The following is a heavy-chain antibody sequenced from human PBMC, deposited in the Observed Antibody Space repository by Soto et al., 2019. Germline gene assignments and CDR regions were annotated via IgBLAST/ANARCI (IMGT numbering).Heavy chain of an antibody. Sequence: GGSLRLSCAASGFTFSSYTMNWVRQAPGKGPEWVSSITFSSSYIYYAASVKGRFTISRDNAQNSLYLQMNSLRAEDTAVYYCARDNGRGYSGYDWSYWGQGTLVTVSS. J-gene: IGHJ4*02. CDR3: ARDNGRGYSGYDWSY. CDR1: GFTFSSYT. CDR2: ITFSSSYI. V-gene: IGHV3-21*01. D-gene: IGHD5-12*01.